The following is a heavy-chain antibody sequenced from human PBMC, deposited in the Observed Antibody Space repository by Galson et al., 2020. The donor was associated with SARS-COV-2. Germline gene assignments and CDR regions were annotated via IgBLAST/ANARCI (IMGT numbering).Heavy chain of an antibody. CDR1: GFIFRNYA. CDR3: ARELKEASVDY. Sequence: GGSLRLSCAASGFIFRNYAMHWVRQAPGQGLEWVAVIWYDGSNKNYADSVKGRFIVSRDNSKNTLYLQMNSLRIGDTALYYCARELKEASVDYWGQGTLVSVSS. V-gene: IGHV3-33*01. CDR2: IWYDGSNK. J-gene: IGHJ4*02.